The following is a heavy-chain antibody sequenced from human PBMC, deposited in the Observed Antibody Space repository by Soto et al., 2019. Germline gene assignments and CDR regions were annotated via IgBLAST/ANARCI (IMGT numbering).Heavy chain of an antibody. CDR1: GGSISSGGYY. V-gene: IGHV4-31*03. D-gene: IGHD1-7*01. Sequence: SETLSLTCTVSGGSISSGGYYWSWIRQHPGKGLEWIGYIYYSGSTYYNPSLKSRVTISVDTSKNQFSLKLSSVTAADTAVYYCARDRREPYNWNYAPKSYYYYYGMDVWGQGTTVTVSS. J-gene: IGHJ6*02. CDR3: ARDRREPYNWNYAPKSYYYYYGMDV. CDR2: IYYSGST.